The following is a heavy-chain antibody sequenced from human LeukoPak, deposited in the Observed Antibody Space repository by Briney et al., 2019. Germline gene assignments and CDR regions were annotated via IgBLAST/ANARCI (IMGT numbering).Heavy chain of an antibody. D-gene: IGHD3-3*01. CDR1: GYTLTELS. Sequence: ASVKVSCKVSGYTLTELSLYWVRQARGKGLEWMGGFDSEEGETIYAQKFRGRVTMTEDTSTDTAYMELSSLRSEDTAVYYCATDRVRRHDKGFLDWLDPWGQGTLVTVSS. J-gene: IGHJ5*02. V-gene: IGHV1-24*01. CDR2: FDSEEGET. CDR3: ATDRVRRHDKGFLDWLDP.